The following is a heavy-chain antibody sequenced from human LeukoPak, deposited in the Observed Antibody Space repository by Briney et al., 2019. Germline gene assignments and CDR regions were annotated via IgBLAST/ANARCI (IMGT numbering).Heavy chain of an antibody. Sequence: PSETLSLTCTVSGGSISSSSYYWGWIRQPPGKGLEWIGSIYYSGSTYYNPSLKSRVTISVDTSKNQFSLKLSSVTAADTAVYYCANGPTIAAAGSGGQGTLVTVSS. CDR3: ANGPTIAAAGS. V-gene: IGHV4-39*07. CDR1: GGSISSSSYY. J-gene: IGHJ4*02. D-gene: IGHD6-13*01. CDR2: IYYSGST.